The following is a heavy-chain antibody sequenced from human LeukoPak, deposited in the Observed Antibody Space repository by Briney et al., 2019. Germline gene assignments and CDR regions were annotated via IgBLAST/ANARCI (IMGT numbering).Heavy chain of an antibody. CDR3: AGRRVLDASFDY. J-gene: IGHJ4*02. CDR2: IYSGDNT. D-gene: IGHD3-16*01. Sequence: GGSLRLSCAASGFTVSNNYISWVRQAPGKGLEWVSVIYSGDNTYYVESVKGRFTISRDNSKNTLFLQMNRLRAEDTAVYYCAGRRVLDASFDYWGQGTLVTVSS. V-gene: IGHV3-66*02. CDR1: GFTVSNNY.